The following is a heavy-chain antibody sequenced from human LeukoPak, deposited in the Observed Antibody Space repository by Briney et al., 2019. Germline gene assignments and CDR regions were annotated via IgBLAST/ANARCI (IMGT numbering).Heavy chain of an antibody. D-gene: IGHD2-15*01. V-gene: IGHV3-30-3*01. CDR1: GFTFNSYA. J-gene: IGHJ3*02. CDR3: ARSSSSSDAFDI. CDR2: ISYDGSNK. Sequence: GGSLRLSCAASGFTFNSYAMSWVRQAPGKGLEWVAVISYDGSNKYYADSVKGRFTISRDNSKNTLYLQMDSLRAEDTVVYYCARSSSSSDAFDIWGQGTMVTVSS.